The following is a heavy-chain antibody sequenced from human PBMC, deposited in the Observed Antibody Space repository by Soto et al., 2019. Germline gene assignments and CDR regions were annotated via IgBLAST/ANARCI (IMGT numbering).Heavy chain of an antibody. J-gene: IGHJ4*01. D-gene: IGHD2-8*01. Sequence: GGSLRLSCAASGFTFDSPYSHGMSWVRQSPGKGPEWVSTISSNGANTHYAESVKGRFTISKDASRNTVHLHMNSLRAENTATYFCVSWVSAHFDYWGHGTPVTVSS. V-gene: IGHV3-23*01. CDR2: ISSNGANT. CDR3: VSWVSAHFDY. CDR1: GFTFDSPYSHG.